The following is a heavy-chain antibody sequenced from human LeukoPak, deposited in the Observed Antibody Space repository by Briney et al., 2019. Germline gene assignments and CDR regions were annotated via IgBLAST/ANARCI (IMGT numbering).Heavy chain of an antibody. CDR1: EFTFSTYA. CDR2: ISYDGSNK. Sequence: GRSLRLSRAASEFTFSTYAMHWVRQAPGKGLDWVAVISYDGSNKDYADSVKGRFTISRDNSKNTLYVQMNSLRAEDTAVYYCARAGDGYSSSSDYYSGMDVWGQGTTVTVSS. D-gene: IGHD6-6*01. V-gene: IGHV3-30-3*01. J-gene: IGHJ6*02. CDR3: ARAGDGYSSSSDYYSGMDV.